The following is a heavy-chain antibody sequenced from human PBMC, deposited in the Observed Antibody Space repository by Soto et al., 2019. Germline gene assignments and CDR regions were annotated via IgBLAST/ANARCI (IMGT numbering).Heavy chain of an antibody. D-gene: IGHD3-22*01. CDR2: IYSSWSI. CDR3: VRGGGRDSRSMYYYSGMDV. Sequence: QVQLQESGPGLVKPSETLSLTCTVSGGSISSYYWSWIRQPAGKGLEWIGPIYSSWSITYNPSLKSRFSMSVETSKSQFSLKLSSVTAADTAVYYCVRGGGRDSRSMYYYSGMDVWGQGTTVTVSS. J-gene: IGHJ6*02. V-gene: IGHV4-4*07. CDR1: GGSISSYY.